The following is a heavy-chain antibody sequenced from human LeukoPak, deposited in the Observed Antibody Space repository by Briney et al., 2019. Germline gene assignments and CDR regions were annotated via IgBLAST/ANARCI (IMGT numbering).Heavy chain of an antibody. CDR3: ARDRGDPYYFDY. CDR2: ISYDGSNK. D-gene: IGHD3-10*01. CDR1: GFTFSSYA. J-gene: IGHJ4*02. V-gene: IGHV3-30-3*01. Sequence: PGGSLRLSCAASGFTFSSYAMDWVRQAPGKGLEWVAVISYDGSNKYYADSVKGRFTISRDNSKNTLYLQMNSLRAEDTAVYYCARDRGDPYYFDYWGQGTLVTVSS.